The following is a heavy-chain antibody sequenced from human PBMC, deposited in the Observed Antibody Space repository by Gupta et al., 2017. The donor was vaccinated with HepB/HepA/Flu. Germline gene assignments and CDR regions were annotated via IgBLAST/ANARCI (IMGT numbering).Heavy chain of an antibody. CDR2: IDNGNGDT. Sequence: QVHLVQSGTEVKKPGASVKVSCKASGYTFRNYPIHWVRQAPGQRPEWMGWIDNGNGDTAYSQKFEDRFTITRDTSASKAAMELRSLRSEDTAVYYCARRPDIEVGPFDLWGQGTVVQVS. CDR1: GYTFRNYP. J-gene: IGHJ4*02. CDR3: ARRPDIEVGPFDL. V-gene: IGHV1-3*04. D-gene: IGHD3-22*01.